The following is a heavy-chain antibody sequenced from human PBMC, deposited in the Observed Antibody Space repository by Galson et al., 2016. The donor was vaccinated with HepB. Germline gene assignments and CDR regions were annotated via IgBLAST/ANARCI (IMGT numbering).Heavy chain of an antibody. V-gene: IGHV3-23*01. CDR2: ISGSATST. CDR3: SKDQGFGVAAADY. J-gene: IGHJ4*02. CDR1: GFTFNYFA. Sequence: SLRLSCAASGFTFNYFAMNWVRQAPGKGLEWVSAISGSATSTFYADSVKGRFTISRDNSKNTLYLQMNSLSAEDTAVYSCSKDQGFGVAAADYWGQGALVTVSS. D-gene: IGHD3-10*01.